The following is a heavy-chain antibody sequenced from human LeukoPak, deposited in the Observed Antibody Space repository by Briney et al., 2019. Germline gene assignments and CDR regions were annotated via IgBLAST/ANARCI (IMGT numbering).Heavy chain of an antibody. CDR1: GGSISSYY. CDR3: ARLMATTTFDY. CDR2: IYYSGST. J-gene: IGHJ4*02. D-gene: IGHD5-24*01. Sequence: KTSETLSLTCTVSGGSISSYYWSWIRQPPGKGLEWIGYIYYSGSTNYNPSLKTRVTISVDTSKNQFSLKLSSVTAADTAVYYCARLMATTTFDYWGQGTLVTVSS. V-gene: IGHV4-59*08.